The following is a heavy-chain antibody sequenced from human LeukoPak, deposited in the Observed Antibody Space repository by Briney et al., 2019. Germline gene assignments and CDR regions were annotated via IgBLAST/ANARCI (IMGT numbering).Heavy chain of an antibody. Sequence: GGSLRLSCAASGFTFSSYAMSWVRQAPGRGLEWVSTITGSGGSTYYADSVKGRFTISRDNSKNTLYLQMNSLRAEDTAVNYCATSTSGYCSGASCYSFRAFDIWGQGTVVTASA. CDR1: GFTFSSYA. CDR3: ATSTSGYCSGASCYSFRAFDI. CDR2: ITGSGGST. J-gene: IGHJ3*02. D-gene: IGHD2-15*01. V-gene: IGHV3-23*01.